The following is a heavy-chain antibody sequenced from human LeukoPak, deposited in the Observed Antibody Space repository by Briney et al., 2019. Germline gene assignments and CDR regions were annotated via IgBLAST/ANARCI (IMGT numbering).Heavy chain of an antibody. D-gene: IGHD3-16*01. J-gene: IGHJ4*02. Sequence: GGSLRLSCAASGLTFSNYWMDWVRQAPGKGLEWVANIKQDGSEKNYVDSVKGRFFISRDNAKNSLYLQMNTLRADDTAVYHCARDGFGTGSNWGQGTLVTVSS. CDR2: IKQDGSEK. CDR3: ARDGFGTGSN. CDR1: GLTFSNYW. V-gene: IGHV3-7*03.